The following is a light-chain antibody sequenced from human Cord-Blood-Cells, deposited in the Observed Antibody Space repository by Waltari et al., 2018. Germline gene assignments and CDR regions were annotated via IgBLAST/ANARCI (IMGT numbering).Light chain of an antibody. CDR1: QSVLYSSNNKNY. CDR3: QQYYSTPIT. J-gene: IGKJ5*01. Sequence: SQSVLYSSNNKNYLAWYQQKPGQSPKLLIYWASTRESGVPDRFSGSGSGTDFTLTISSLQAEDVAVYYCQQYYSTPITFGQGTRLEIK. CDR2: WAS. V-gene: IGKV4-1*01.